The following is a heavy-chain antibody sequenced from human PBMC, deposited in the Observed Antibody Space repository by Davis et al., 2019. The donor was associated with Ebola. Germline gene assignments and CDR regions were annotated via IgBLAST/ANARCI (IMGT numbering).Heavy chain of an antibody. J-gene: IGHJ4*02. CDR2: IRAYNGNT. D-gene: IGHD2-2*01. CDR3: AREGSRAYGY. CDR1: GDTFTSYG. V-gene: IGHV1-18*01. Sequence: ASVKVSCKASGDTFTSYGISWVRQAPGQGLEWMGWIRAYNGNTKYAQNLQGRVTMSTETSTSTAYMELRSLRSDDTAVYYCAREGSRAYGYWGQGTLVTVSS.